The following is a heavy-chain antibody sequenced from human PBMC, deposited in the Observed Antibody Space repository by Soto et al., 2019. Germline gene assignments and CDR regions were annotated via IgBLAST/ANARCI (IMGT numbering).Heavy chain of an antibody. Sequence: PSETLSLTCTVSGGSISSGDYYWSWIRQPPGKGLERIGYIYYSGSTYYNPSLKSRVTISVDTSKNQFSLKLSSVTAADTAVYYCASYNWNYYFDYWGQGTLVTVSS. V-gene: IGHV4-30-4*01. CDR3: ASYNWNYYFDY. CDR2: IYYSGST. J-gene: IGHJ4*02. D-gene: IGHD1-7*01. CDR1: GGSISSGDYY.